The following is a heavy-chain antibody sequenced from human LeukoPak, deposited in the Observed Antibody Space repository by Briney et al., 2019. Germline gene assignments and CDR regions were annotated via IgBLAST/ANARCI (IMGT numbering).Heavy chain of an antibody. D-gene: IGHD3-10*01. CDR1: GGSISSGGYS. CDR2: IYHSGST. J-gene: IGHJ6*03. Sequence: SETLSLTCAVSGGSISSGGYSWSWIRQPPGKGLEWIGYIYHSGSTYYNPSLKSRVTISVDRSKNQFSLKLSSVTAADTAVYYCAADPTYYYGSGSRYYYYYYMDVWGKGTTVTVSS. V-gene: IGHV4-30-2*01. CDR3: AADPTYYYGSGSRYYYYYYMDV.